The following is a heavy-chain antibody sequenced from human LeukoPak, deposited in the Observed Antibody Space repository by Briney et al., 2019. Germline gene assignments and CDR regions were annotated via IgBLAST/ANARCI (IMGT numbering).Heavy chain of an antibody. J-gene: IGHJ4*02. CDR1: GFTFTSSA. V-gene: IGHV1-58*01. CDR3: AADSNPRALRYFDPSFDY. Sequence: TSVKVSCKASGFTFTSSAVQWVRQARGQRLEWIGWIVVGSGNTNYAQKFQERVTITRDMSTSTAYMELSSLRSEDTAVYYCAADSNPRALRYFDPSFDYWGQGTLVTVSS. CDR2: IVVGSGNT. D-gene: IGHD3-9*01.